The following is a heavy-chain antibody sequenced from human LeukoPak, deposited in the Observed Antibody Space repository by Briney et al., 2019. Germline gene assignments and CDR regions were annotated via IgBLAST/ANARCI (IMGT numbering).Heavy chain of an antibody. D-gene: IGHD3-22*01. V-gene: IGHV3-11*04. J-gene: IGHJ4*02. CDR3: ARDKYYYDSSGLWGY. CDR1: GFTFSDYY. Sequence: GGSLRLSCAASGFTFSDYYMSWIRQAPGKGLEWVSYISSSGSTIYYADSVKGRFTIYRDNAKNSLYLQMNSLRAEDTAVYYCARDKYYYDSSGLWGYWGQGTLLTVSS. CDR2: ISSSGSTI.